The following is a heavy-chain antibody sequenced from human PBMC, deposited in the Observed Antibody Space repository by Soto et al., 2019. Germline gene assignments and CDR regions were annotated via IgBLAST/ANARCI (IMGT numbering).Heavy chain of an antibody. CDR2: IYHSGSP. CDR1: SGSIFTTNW. CDR3: ARKADVATAKVGGGYVFDV. D-gene: IGHD3-16*01. J-gene: IGHJ3*01. V-gene: IGHV4-4*02. Sequence: QVQLQESGPGLVKPSGNLSLTGAAASGSIFTTNWWSWVRQSPGRGLQWIVDIYHSGSPKYNPSLQSRVSISIDQSNDRFVLNLASVTAADTAVYYCARKADVATAKVGGGYVFDVWGQGTMVTV.